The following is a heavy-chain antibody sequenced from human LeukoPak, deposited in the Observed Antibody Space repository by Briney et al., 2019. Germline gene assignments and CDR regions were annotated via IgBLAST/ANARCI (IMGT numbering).Heavy chain of an antibody. CDR3: ARGGGSSWYYYYGMDV. J-gene: IGHJ6*02. CDR1: GFTFSSYW. V-gene: IGHV3-7*04. D-gene: IGHD6-13*01. Sequence: GGSLRLSCAASGFTFSSYWMGWVRQAPGKGLEWVANIKQDGSEKYYVDSVKGRFTISRDNAKNSLYLQMNSLRAEDTAVYYYARGGGSSWYYYYGMDVWGQGTTVTVSS. CDR2: IKQDGSEK.